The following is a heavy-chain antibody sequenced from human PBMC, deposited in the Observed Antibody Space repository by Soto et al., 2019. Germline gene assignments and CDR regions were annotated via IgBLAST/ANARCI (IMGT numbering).Heavy chain of an antibody. CDR1: GGAISSGNYY. V-gene: IGHV4-30-4*01. CDR2: IYYIGGA. CDR3: ARASVYYGSGRSLDY. Sequence: SETVSLTCTVAGGAISSGNYYWRWMRQPPGEGREWVGDIYYIGGAYYNPSLKSRVTRSVDTPKNQFSLKLSSVPAADTAVYYCARASVYYGSGRSLDYWGQGTLVTVSS. J-gene: IGHJ4*02. D-gene: IGHD3-10*01.